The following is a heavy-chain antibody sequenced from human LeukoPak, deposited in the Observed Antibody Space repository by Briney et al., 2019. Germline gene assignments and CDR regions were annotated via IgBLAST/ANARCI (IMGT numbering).Heavy chain of an antibody. V-gene: IGHV1-2*02. CDR1: GYIFTAYH. J-gene: IGHJ4*02. Sequence: ASVKVSCKTSGYIFTAYHMHWVRQAPGEGLEWMGWINPNNGGTNYAQKFQGRVTLTRDTSISTAYMELSRLRSDDTAVYYCAPGERIAAAAPLYYFDYWGRGTLVTVSS. CDR2: INPNNGGT. CDR3: APGERIAAAAPLYYFDY. D-gene: IGHD6-13*01.